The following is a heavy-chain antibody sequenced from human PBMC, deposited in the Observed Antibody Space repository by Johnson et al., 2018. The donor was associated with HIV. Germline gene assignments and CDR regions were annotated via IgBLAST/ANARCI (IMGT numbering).Heavy chain of an antibody. Sequence: EVQLLESGGGLVQPGGSLRLSCAASGFTVSSNYMSWVRQAPGKGLEWVSVIYSGGSTYYADSVKGRFTISRDNSKNTLYLQMNSLRAEDTAVYDCTSSPHAFDIWGQGTMVTVSS. CDR1: GFTVSSNY. V-gene: IGHV3-66*02. J-gene: IGHJ3*02. CDR2: IYSGGST. CDR3: TSSPHAFDI.